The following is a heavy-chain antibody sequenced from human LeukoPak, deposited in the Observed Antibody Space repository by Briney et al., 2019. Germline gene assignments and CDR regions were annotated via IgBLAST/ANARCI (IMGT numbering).Heavy chain of an antibody. CDR2: IHVSGTT. CDR1: GGSFSTYY. J-gene: IGHJ4*02. Sequence: KTSETLPLTCTVSGGSFSTYYWSWIRQSPGKGLEWIGFIHVSGTTGYNPSLKGRVTISVDTSKNQFSLNLTSVTAADTALYSCARGGYCGGHCFDSWGQGTLVTVSS. D-gene: IGHD2-21*01. V-gene: IGHV4-59*01. CDR3: ARGGYCGGHCFDS.